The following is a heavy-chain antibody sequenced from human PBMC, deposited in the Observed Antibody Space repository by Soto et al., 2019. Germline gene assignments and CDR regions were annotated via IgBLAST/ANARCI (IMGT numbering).Heavy chain of an antibody. CDR3: ARHFSSSTGYYYYGMDV. Sequence: PGESLKISCKGSGYSFTSYWIGWVRQMPGRGLEWMGIIYPGDSDTRYSPSFQGQVTISADKSISTAYLQWSSLKASDTAMYYCARHFSSSTGYYYYGMDVWGQGTTLTVS. J-gene: IGHJ6*02. V-gene: IGHV5-51*01. D-gene: IGHD6-6*01. CDR1: GYSFTSYW. CDR2: IYPGDSDT.